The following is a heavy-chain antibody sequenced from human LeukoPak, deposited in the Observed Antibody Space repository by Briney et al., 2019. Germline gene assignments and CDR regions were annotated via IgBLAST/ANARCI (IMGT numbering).Heavy chain of an antibody. CDR3: RNPDCGDGFRDY. D-gene: IGHD4-17*01. CDR2: INHSGST. Sequence: SETLSLTCAVYGGSFSGYYWSWIRQPPGKGLEWVGEINHSGSTNYNPSLKSRVTISVDTSKNQFSLKLSSVTTADTAVYYCRNPDCGDGFRDYWGQGTLVTVSS. J-gene: IGHJ4*02. V-gene: IGHV4-34*01. CDR1: GGSFSGYY.